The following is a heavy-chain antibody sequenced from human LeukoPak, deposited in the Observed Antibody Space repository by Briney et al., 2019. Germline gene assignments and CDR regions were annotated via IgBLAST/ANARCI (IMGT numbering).Heavy chain of an antibody. V-gene: IGHV3-23*01. CDR3: AKTGTDAFDI. D-gene: IGHD6-13*01. J-gene: IGHJ3*02. Sequence: GGSLRLSCVVSGFPFSNYAMAWVRQAPGKGLEWVSTIVGNSYTTYYADSVKGRFTISRDNSKDTLFVQMNSLRADDTAVYYCAKTGTDAFDIWGQGTMVTVSS. CDR1: GFPFSNYA. CDR2: IVGNSYTT.